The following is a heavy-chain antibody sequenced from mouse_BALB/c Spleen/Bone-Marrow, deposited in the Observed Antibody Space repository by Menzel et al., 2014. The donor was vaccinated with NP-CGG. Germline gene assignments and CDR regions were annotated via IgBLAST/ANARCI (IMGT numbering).Heavy chain of an antibody. CDR1: GYTFTDYW. J-gene: IGHJ2*01. CDR2: IDTSDSYA. CDR3: ARRGVYYYGSFDY. D-gene: IGHD1-1*01. Sequence: QVQLQRSGAELVMPGASVKMSCKASGYTFTDYWMHWVKQRPGQGLEWIGAIDTSDSYASYNQKFKGKATLTVDESSSTAYMQLSSLTSEDSAVYYCARRGVYYYGSFDYWGQGTTLTVSS. V-gene: IGHV1-69*01.